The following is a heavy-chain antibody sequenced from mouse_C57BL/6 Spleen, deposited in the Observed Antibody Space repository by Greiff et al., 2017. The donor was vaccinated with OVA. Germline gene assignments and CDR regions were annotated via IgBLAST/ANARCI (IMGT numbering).Heavy chain of an antibody. CDR3: ANIYYGYDGLDY. J-gene: IGHJ2*01. CDR2: IYPGSGNT. Sequence: QVQLQQSGPELVKPGASVKISCKASGYSFTSYYIHWVKQRPGQGLEWIGWIYPGSGNTKYNEKFKGKATLTADTSSSTAYMQLSSLTSEDSAVYYCANIYYGYDGLDYWGQGTTLTVSS. D-gene: IGHD2-2*01. V-gene: IGHV1-66*01. CDR1: GYSFTSYY.